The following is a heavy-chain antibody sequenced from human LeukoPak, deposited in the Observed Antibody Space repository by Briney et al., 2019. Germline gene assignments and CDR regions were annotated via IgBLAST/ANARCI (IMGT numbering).Heavy chain of an antibody. V-gene: IGHV4-61*02. CDR2: IYTSGST. CDR1: GGSISSGSYY. Sequence: SQTLSLTCTVSGGSISSGSYYWSWLRQPAGKGLEWLGRIYTSGSTNYNPSLKSRVTISVDTSKNQFSLKLSSVTAADTAVYYCARDGTYYYDSSGYYYQYNWFDPWGQGTLVTVSS. J-gene: IGHJ5*02. CDR3: ARDGTYYYDSSGYYYQYNWFDP. D-gene: IGHD3-22*01.